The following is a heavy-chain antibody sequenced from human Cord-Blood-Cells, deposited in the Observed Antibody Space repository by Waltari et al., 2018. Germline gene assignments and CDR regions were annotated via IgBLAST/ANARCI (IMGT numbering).Heavy chain of an antibody. D-gene: IGHD3-10*01. CDR1: GGTFSSSA. J-gene: IGHJ4*02. V-gene: IGHV1-69*01. Sequence: QVQLVQSGAEVKKPGASVKVSCKASGGTFSSSAISWVRQARGQGLGWMGGLRLVVGTANSAVKFQGRATIIADEATSTAYMELSSLGSEDRAVYYCARDRGYGSGSYYDYWGQGTLVTVSS. CDR3: ARDRGYGSGSYYDY. CDR2: LRLVVGTA.